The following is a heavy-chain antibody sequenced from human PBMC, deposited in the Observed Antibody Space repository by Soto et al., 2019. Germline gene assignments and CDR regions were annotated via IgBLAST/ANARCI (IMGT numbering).Heavy chain of an antibody. CDR1: GYTFTSYY. CDR2: INPSGGST. J-gene: IGHJ3*02. V-gene: IGHV1-46*01. CDR3: ARDLQEAPSAELRYFPLGAFDI. Sequence: ASVKVSCKASGYTFTSYYMHWVRQAPGQGLEWMGIINPSGGSTSYAQKFQGRVTMTRDTSTSTVYMELSSLRSEDTAVYYCARDLQEAPSAELRYFPLGAFDIWGQGTMVIVSS. D-gene: IGHD3-9*01.